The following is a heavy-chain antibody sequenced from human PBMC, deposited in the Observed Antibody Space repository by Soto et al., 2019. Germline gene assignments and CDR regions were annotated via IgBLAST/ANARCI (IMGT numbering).Heavy chain of an antibody. Sequence: QVQLQESGPGLVKPSQTLSLTCTVSGGSISSGGYYWRWIRQHPGKGLEWIGYIYYSGSTYYNPSLKSRVTISVDTSKNQCSLKLSSVTAADTAVYYCARAAGIAAPRHLDYWGQGTLVTVSS. J-gene: IGHJ4*02. CDR1: GGSISSGGYY. CDR2: IYYSGST. V-gene: IGHV4-31*03. CDR3: ARAAGIAAPRHLDY. D-gene: IGHD6-13*01.